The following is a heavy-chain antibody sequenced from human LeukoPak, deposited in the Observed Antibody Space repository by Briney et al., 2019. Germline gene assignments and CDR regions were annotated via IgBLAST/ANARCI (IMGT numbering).Heavy chain of an antibody. Sequence: NPGGSLRLSCAASGFTFSSYGMHWVRQAPGKGLEWVAVISYDGSNKYYADSVKGRFTISRDNAKNTLYLQMNSLRAEDTAVYYCTRDQISCTGGFCYFEYWGQGTLVTVST. CDR3: TRDQISCTGGFCYFEY. D-gene: IGHD2-8*02. CDR1: GFTFSSYG. V-gene: IGHV3-30*03. CDR2: ISYDGSNK. J-gene: IGHJ4*02.